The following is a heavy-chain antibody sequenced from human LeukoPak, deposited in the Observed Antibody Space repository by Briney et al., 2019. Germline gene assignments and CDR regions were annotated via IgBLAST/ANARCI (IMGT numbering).Heavy chain of an antibody. J-gene: IGHJ4*02. D-gene: IGHD3-22*01. V-gene: IGHV1-2*02. CDR3: ARVGETSSGYYPFDY. CDR2: SNPKSGDT. Sequence: GASVKVSCKASGYTFSDYYIHWVRQAPGQGLEWMGWSNPKSGDTNYAQKFQGRVTMTRDTAISKAYMEVSRLRSDDTAVYDCARVGETSSGYYPFDYWGQGTLVTVSS. CDR1: GYTFSDYY.